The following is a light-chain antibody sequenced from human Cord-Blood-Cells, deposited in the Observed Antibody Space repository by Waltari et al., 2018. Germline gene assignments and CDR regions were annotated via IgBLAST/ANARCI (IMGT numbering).Light chain of an antibody. CDR1: QDISNY. CDR2: DAS. Sequence: DIQMTKSPSSLSASVGDRVPITCQASQDISNYLNWYQQKPGKAPKLLIYDASNLETGVPSRFSGSGSGTDFTFTISSLQPEDIATYYCQQYDNLPITFGQGTRLEIK. V-gene: IGKV1-33*01. CDR3: QQYDNLPIT. J-gene: IGKJ5*01.